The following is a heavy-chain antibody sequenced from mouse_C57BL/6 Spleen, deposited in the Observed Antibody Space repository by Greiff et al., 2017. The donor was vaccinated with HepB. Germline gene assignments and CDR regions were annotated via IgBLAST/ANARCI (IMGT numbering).Heavy chain of an antibody. CDR2: ISYSGST. J-gene: IGHJ1*03. CDR3: ARESGSTYFDV. CDR1: GYSITSGYD. Sequence: EVQRVESGPGMVKPSQSLSLTCTVTGYSITSGYDWHWIRHFPGNKLEWMGYISYSGSTNYNPSLKSRISITHDTSKNHFFLKLNSVPTEDTATYYCARESGSTYFDVWGTGTTVTVSS. V-gene: IGHV3-1*01. D-gene: IGHD1-1*01.